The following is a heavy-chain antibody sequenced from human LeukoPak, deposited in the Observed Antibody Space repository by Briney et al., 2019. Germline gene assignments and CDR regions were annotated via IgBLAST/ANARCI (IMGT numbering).Heavy chain of an antibody. CDR2: ISGSGGST. CDR1: GFTFSSYA. J-gene: IGHJ3*02. D-gene: IGHD2-2*02. V-gene: IGHV3-23*01. Sequence: PGGSLRLSCAASGFTFSSYAMSWVRQAPGKGLEWVSAISGSGGSTYYAGSVKGRFTISRDNSKNTLYLQMNSLRAEDTAVYYCAKIVVVPAAISDAFDIWGQGTMVTVSS. CDR3: AKIVVVPAAISDAFDI.